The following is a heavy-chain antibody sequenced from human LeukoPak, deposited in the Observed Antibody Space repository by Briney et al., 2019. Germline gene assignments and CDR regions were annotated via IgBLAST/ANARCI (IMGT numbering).Heavy chain of an antibody. D-gene: IGHD6-13*01. CDR3: ARGSQTPDAGY. Sequence: SETLSLTCTVSDDSIRGSIYFWSWIWQPPGKGLEWIGYVSYSGSTDYSPSLKGRVAISIDMSKNHFSLKLTSVSAADTAIYYCARGSQTPDAGYWGPGILVTVSS. J-gene: IGHJ4*02. CDR1: DDSIRGSIYF. V-gene: IGHV4-61*03. CDR2: VSYSGST.